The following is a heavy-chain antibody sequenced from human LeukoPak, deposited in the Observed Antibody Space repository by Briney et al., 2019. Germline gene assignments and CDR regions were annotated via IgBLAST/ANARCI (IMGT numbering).Heavy chain of an antibody. Sequence: PSETLSLTCAVYGGSFSGYYWSWIRQPPGKGLEWIGEINHSGSTNYNPSLKSRVTISVDTSKNQFSLKLSSVTAADTAVYYCASSYDSSGRYDYWGQGTLVTVSS. J-gene: IGHJ4*02. CDR3: ASSYDSSGRYDY. CDR1: GGSFSGYY. V-gene: IGHV4-34*01. CDR2: INHSGST. D-gene: IGHD3-22*01.